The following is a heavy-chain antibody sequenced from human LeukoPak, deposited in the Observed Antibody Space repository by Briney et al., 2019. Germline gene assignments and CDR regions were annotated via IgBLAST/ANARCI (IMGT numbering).Heavy chain of an antibody. D-gene: IGHD3-10*02. J-gene: IGHJ5*02. Sequence: SGGSLRLSCVASGFTFSHYSMNWVRQAPGKGLEWVSSIRFTGSYIYYADSVKGRFTISRDNSKNTLYLQMNSLRAEDTAVYYCAKDVRSIFNRFDPWGQGTLVTVSS. CDR3: AKDVRSIFNRFDP. V-gene: IGHV3-21*04. CDR1: GFTFSHYS. CDR2: IRFTGSYI.